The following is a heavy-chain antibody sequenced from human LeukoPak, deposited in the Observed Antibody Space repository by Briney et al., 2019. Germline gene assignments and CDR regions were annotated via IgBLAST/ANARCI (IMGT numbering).Heavy chain of an antibody. CDR2: ISRYGDTT. D-gene: IGHD6-25*01. Sequence: GGSLRLSCSASGFTFTTHAMQWVRQAPGKGLKFVSAISRYGDTTYYADSVKGRFTISRDNSKNTLYLQMSSLRREDTALYYRVPSSGDSSDYWGQGTLVTVSS. V-gene: IGHV3-64D*09. CDR3: VPSSGDSSDY. CDR1: GFTFTTHA. J-gene: IGHJ4*02.